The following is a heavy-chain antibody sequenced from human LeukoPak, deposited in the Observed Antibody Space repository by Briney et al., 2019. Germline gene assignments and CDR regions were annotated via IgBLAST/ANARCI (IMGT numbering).Heavy chain of an antibody. J-gene: IGHJ6*03. D-gene: IGHD5-18*01. CDR2: ISWNSGSI. V-gene: IGHV3-9*01. Sequence: GRSLRLSCAASGFTFDDYAMHWVRQAPGKGLEWVSGISWNSGSIGYADSVKGRFTISRDDAKNSLYLQMNSLRAEDTALYYCAKDISYGPRGRLSYYMDVWGKGTTVTVSS. CDR1: GFTFDDYA. CDR3: AKDISYGPRGRLSYYMDV.